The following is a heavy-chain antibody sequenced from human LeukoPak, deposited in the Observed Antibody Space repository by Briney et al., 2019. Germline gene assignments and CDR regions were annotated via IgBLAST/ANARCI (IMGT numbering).Heavy chain of an antibody. V-gene: IGHV3-7*03. Sequence: AGSLRLSCAASAFTFSNNWMSWDRQAQGKGLEWVANIKQDGREKYYVGSVKGRFTISRDNADNSLYLQMNSLRAEDTVVYYCARLRTFDYWGQGTLVTVSS. CDR3: ARLRTFDY. D-gene: IGHD1-14*01. CDR1: AFTFSNNW. CDR2: IKQDGREK. J-gene: IGHJ4*02.